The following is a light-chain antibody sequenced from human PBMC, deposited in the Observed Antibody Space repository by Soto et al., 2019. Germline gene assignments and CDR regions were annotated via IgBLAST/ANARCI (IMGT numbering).Light chain of an antibody. CDR1: SSNIGAGYD. V-gene: IGLV1-40*01. CDR2: GNS. Sequence: QSVLTQPPSVSGVPGQRVTISCTGSSSNIGAGYDVHWYQQLPGTAPKLLIYGNSNRPSGVPDRFSGSKSGTSASLAITGLQAEDEADYYCQSYDNSLSGSNVFGTGTKLTVL. CDR3: QSYDNSLSGSNV. J-gene: IGLJ1*01.